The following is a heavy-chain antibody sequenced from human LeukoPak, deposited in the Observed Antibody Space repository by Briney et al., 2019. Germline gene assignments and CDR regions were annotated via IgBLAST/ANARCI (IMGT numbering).Heavy chain of an antibody. CDR2: IWYDGSNK. Sequence: GGSLRLSCAASGFTFSNYGMYWVRQAPGKGLDWVALIWYDGSNKYYADSVTGRFTISRDNSKNTLYLQMNSLRAEDTAVYYCARDSSSWYGHFDYWGQGTLVTVSS. D-gene: IGHD6-13*01. V-gene: IGHV3-33*01. CDR3: ARDSSSWYGHFDY. CDR1: GFTFSNYG. J-gene: IGHJ4*02.